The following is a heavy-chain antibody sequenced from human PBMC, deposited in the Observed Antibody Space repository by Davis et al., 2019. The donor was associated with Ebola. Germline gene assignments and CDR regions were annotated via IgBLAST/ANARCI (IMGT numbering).Heavy chain of an antibody. V-gene: IGHV1-2*04. CDR2: INTNNGDT. CDR1: GYTFTAYY. Sequence: AASVKVSCKASGYTFTAYYIHWVRQAPGQGLEWMGWINTNNGDTSYPQKFQGWVTMARDTSITTAYMELNRLTSDDTAVYYCARAVSPTYDYYMDVWGKGTAVTVSS. D-gene: IGHD5/OR15-5a*01. CDR3: ARAVSPTYDYYMDV. J-gene: IGHJ6*03.